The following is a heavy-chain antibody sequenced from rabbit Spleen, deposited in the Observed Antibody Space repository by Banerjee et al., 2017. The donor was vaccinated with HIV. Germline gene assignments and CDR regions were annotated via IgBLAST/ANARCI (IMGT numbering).Heavy chain of an antibody. CDR2: IYPDFGIR. CDR3: VRDAGSSYMANNL. CDR1: GIDFSSYG. J-gene: IGHJ4*01. D-gene: IGHD8-1*01. Sequence: QEQVLESGGGLVQPGESLKLSCKASGIDFSSYGITWVRQAPGKGPEWIAYIYPDFGIRNYANSVKGRFTISSDNAQNTVFLQMTSLTASDTATYFCVRDAGSSYMANNLWGPGTLVTVS. V-gene: IGHV1S47*01.